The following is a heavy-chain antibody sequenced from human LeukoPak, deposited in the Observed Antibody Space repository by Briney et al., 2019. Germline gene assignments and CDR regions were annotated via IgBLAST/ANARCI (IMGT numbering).Heavy chain of an antibody. CDR1: GFTFSRYA. D-gene: IGHD5-12*01. CDR3: VKDGGYSGYEAFGY. CDR2: ISSNGGST. J-gene: IGHJ4*02. V-gene: IGHV3-64D*06. Sequence: GGSLRLSCSASGFTFSRYAMHWVRQAPGKGLEYVSAISSNGGSTYYADSVKGRFTISRDNSKNTLYLQMSSLSAEDTAVYYCVKDGGYSGYEAFGYWGQGTLVTVSS.